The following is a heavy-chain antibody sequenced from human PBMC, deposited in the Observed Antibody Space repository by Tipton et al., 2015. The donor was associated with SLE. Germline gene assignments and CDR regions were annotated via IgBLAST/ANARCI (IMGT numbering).Heavy chain of an antibody. V-gene: IGHV3-23*01. CDR1: GFSFTNYA. Sequence: SLRLSCAASGFSFTNYAMSWVRQAPGKGLEWVSYISAGGDNTDYADSVKGRFTISRDNSKNTLYLQMNSLRAEDTAVYYCARKCYTRLDSWGPGTLLTASS. J-gene: IGHJ4*02. CDR2: ISAGGDNT. D-gene: IGHD2-2*02. CDR3: ARKCYTRLDS.